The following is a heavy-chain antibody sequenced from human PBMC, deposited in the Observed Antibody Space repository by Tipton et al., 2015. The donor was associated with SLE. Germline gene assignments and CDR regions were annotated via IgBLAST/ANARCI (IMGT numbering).Heavy chain of an antibody. Sequence: TLSLTCTVSGGSISSHYWSWIRQHPGKGLEWIGYIYYSGSTYYNPSLKSRVTISVDTSKNQFSLKLSSVTAADTAVYYCARERIDDSSGYPSWFDPWGQGTLVTVSS. CDR2: IYYSGST. V-gene: IGHV4-31*03. CDR3: ARERIDDSSGYPSWFDP. J-gene: IGHJ5*02. D-gene: IGHD3-22*01. CDR1: GGSISSHY.